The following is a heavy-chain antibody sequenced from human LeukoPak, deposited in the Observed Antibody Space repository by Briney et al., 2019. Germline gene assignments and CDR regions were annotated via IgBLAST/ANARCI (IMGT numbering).Heavy chain of an antibody. D-gene: IGHD3-22*01. V-gene: IGHV4-59*08. CDR2: ISDSGST. CDR1: GGSLSTHH. CDR3: ARQAYDSHFDY. Sequence: SETLSLTCVVSGGSLSTHHWSWIRQSPGRGLEWIGYISDSGSTNYNPSLKSRVTISVDTSKNQFSLKLSSVTAADTAVYYCARQAYDSHFDYWGQGTPVTVSS. J-gene: IGHJ4*02.